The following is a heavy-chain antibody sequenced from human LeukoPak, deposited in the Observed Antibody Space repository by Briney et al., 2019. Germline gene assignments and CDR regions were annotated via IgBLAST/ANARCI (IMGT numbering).Heavy chain of an antibody. J-gene: IGHJ4*02. CDR1: GGTFSSYA. CDR2: IIPILGIA. Sequence: ASVKVSCKASGGTFSSYAISWVRQAPGQGLEWMGRIIPILGIANYAQKFQGRVTITADKSTSTAYMELSSLRSEDTAVYYCARALYDSSGYYNYWGQGTLVTVSS. CDR3: ARALYDSSGYYNY. D-gene: IGHD3-22*01. V-gene: IGHV1-69*04.